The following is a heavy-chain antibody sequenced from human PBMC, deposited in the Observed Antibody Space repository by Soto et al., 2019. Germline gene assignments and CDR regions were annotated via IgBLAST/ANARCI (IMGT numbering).Heavy chain of an antibody. J-gene: IGHJ6*02. Sequence: SQTLSLTCXISGDSVSSNSAAWNWIRQSPSRGLEWLGRAYYRSKWYNDFAVSVKSRITINPDTSKNQFSLQLNSVTPEDTAVYDCARARSPRYGSHGMDVWGQGTTVTVSS. D-gene: IGHD1-26*01. V-gene: IGHV6-1*01. CDR2: AYYRSKWYN. CDR1: GDSVSSNSAA. CDR3: ARARSPRYGSHGMDV.